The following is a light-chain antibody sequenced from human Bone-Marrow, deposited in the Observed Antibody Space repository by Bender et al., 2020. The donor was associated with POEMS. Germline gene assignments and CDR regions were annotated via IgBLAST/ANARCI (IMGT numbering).Light chain of an antibody. CDR1: SSNIGAHA. J-gene: IGLJ3*02. CDR3: AVWEDSLNGWV. V-gene: IGLV1-44*01. CDR2: SSH. Sequence: QSVLTQPPSASGTPGQRVTISCSGGSSNIGAHAVNWYQHLPGTAPKLLIYSSHRRPSEVPDRFSGSRSGNSASLAISVLQSEDEAGYYCAVWEDSLNGWVFGGGTKLTVL.